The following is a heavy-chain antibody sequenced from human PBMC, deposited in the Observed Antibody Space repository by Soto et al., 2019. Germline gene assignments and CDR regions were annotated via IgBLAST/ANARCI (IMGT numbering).Heavy chain of an antibody. CDR3: ARKLELRGSYYYYYDMDV. D-gene: IGHD1-7*01. J-gene: IGHJ6*02. Sequence: ASVKVSCKASGYTCTDYYMHGVERSPLRWREWMGWINPNSGGTNYAQKFQGRVTMTRDTCISTAYMELSRLGSDDTAVYYCARKLELRGSYYYYYDMDVWGQGTTVTVSS. CDR1: GYTCTDYY. CDR2: INPNSGGT. V-gene: IGHV1-2*02.